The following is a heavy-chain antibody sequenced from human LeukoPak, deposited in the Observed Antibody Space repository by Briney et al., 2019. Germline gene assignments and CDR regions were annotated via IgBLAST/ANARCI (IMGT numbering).Heavy chain of an antibody. Sequence: ASVKVSCKASGYTFTSYDINWVRQATGQGLEWMGWMNPNSGNTGYAQKLQGRVTMTRNTSISTAYLELSSLRSEDTAVYYCARGRRLVVPAAIISYYFDYWGQGTLVTVSS. CDR1: GYTFTSYD. CDR2: MNPNSGNT. CDR3: ARGRRLVVPAAIISYYFDY. V-gene: IGHV1-8*01. D-gene: IGHD2-2*02. J-gene: IGHJ4*02.